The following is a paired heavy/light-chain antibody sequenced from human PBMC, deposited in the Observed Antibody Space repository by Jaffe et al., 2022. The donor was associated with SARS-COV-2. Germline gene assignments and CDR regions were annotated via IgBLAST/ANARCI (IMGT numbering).Light chain of an antibody. CDR1: QSLVHSDGNTY. Sequence: DIVMTQTPLSSPVTLGQPASISCRSSQSLVHSDGNTYLSWLQQRPGQPPRLLIYKISNRFSGVPDRFSGSGAGTDFTLKISRVEAEDVGVYYCMQATQSPFTFGPGTKVDIK. CDR2: KIS. J-gene: IGKJ3*01. V-gene: IGKV2-24*01. CDR3: MQATQSPFT.
Heavy chain of an antibody. J-gene: IGHJ4*02. D-gene: IGHD6-13*01. Sequence: EVQLVESGGGLVQPGRSLRLSCAASGFTFDDYAMHWVRQAPGKGLEWVSGISWNSGSIGYADSVKGRFTISRDNAKNSLYLQMNSLRAEDTALYYCAKGLMRQRSSWYGDYFDYWGQGTLVTVSS. CDR2: ISWNSGSI. V-gene: IGHV3-9*01. CDR1: GFTFDDYA. CDR3: AKGLMRQRSSWYGDYFDY.